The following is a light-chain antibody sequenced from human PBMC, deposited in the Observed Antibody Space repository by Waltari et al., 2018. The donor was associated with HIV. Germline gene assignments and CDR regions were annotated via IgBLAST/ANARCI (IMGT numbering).Light chain of an antibody. J-gene: IGKJ3*01. CDR1: QSISID. CDR2: SSS. V-gene: IGKV1-39*01. Sequence: DIQMTQSPSSLSASVGDRVIISCRASQSISIDLNWYQQKPGEVPKLLIYSSSSLQSGVPSRFSGGGSGTDFTLTISSLQPEDFATYYCQQSFSPPRTFGPGTKVDMK. CDR3: QQSFSPPRT.